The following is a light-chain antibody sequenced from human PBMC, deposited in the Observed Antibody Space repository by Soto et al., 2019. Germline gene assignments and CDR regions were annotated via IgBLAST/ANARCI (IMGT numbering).Light chain of an antibody. CDR1: SSDVGGYNY. V-gene: IGLV2-11*01. J-gene: IGLJ2*01. CDR2: DVS. CDR3: CSYAGSYNVV. Sequence: QSALSQPRSVSGSPGQPVTISCTGTSSDVGGYNYVSWYQQHPGKAPKLMIFDVSKRPSGVPDRFSGSKSGNTASLTISGLQAEDEADYYCCSYAGSYNVVFGXGTKVTVL.